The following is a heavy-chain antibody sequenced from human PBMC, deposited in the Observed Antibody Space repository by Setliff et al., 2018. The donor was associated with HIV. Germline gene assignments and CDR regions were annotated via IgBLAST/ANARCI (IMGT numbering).Heavy chain of an antibody. J-gene: IGHJ4*02. CDR3: ATLVRGVAPFDD. CDR2: IVVDSGDT. D-gene: IGHD3-10*01. V-gene: IGHV1-58*02. Sequence: SVKVSCKASGFTFSSSAIHWVRQARGQCLEWIGWIVVDSGDTNYAQKFQNRVALTRDVSTRTAYMELSSLRSEDTAVYYCATLVRGVAPFDDWGQGTLVTVSS. CDR1: GFTFSSSA.